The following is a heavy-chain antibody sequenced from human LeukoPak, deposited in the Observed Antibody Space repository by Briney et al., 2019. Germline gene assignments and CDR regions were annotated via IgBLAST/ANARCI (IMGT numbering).Heavy chain of an antibody. CDR1: GGSISSYY. CDR3: ARTLGGDYDY. V-gene: IGHV4-59*01. Sequence: SETLSLTCTVSGGSISSYYWSWIRQPPGKGLEWIGYIYCSGSTNYNPSLKSRVTISVDTSKNQFSLKLSSVTAADTAVYYCARTLGGDYDYWGQGTLVTVSS. J-gene: IGHJ4*02. D-gene: IGHD4-17*01. CDR2: IYCSGST.